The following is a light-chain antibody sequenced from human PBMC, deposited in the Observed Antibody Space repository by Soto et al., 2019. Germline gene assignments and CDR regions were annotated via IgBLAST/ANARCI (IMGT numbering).Light chain of an antibody. J-gene: IGLJ3*02. CDR3: LLVYSGVGLV. Sequence: QAVVTQEPSLTVSPGGTVTLSCGSSTGAVTSGHNPHWFQQKPGQAPRAVIYSTNNKHSWTPARFSGSLLGGRAALTLSGAQPDGEAEYYCLLVYSGVGLVFGGGTKVTVL. CDR1: TGAVTSGHN. V-gene: IGLV7-46*01. CDR2: STN.